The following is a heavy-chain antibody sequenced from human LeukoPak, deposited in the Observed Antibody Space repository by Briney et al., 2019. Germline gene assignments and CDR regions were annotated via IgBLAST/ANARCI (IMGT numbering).Heavy chain of an antibody. Sequence: SETLSLTCTVSGVSISSYYWSWIRQPPGKGLEWIGYIYYSGSTNYNPSLKSRVTISVDTSKNQFSLKLSSVTAADTAVYYCASMTMVRGVIMDYWGQGTLVTVSS. V-gene: IGHV4-59*08. J-gene: IGHJ4*02. CDR3: ASMTMVRGVIMDY. CDR2: IYYSGST. D-gene: IGHD3-10*01. CDR1: GVSISSYY.